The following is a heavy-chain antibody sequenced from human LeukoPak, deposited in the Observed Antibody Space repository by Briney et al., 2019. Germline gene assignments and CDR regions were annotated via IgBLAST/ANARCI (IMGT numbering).Heavy chain of an antibody. Sequence: ASVKVSFTASGYTFTSYDINWVRQATGQGLEWMGWMNPNSGNTGYAQKFQGRVTMTRNTSISTAYMELSSLRSDATAVYYCARRGGNCFDPWGQGTLVTVSS. CDR1: GYTFTSYD. J-gene: IGHJ5*02. CDR3: ARRGGNCFDP. V-gene: IGHV1-8*01. D-gene: IGHD3-10*01. CDR2: MNPNSGNT.